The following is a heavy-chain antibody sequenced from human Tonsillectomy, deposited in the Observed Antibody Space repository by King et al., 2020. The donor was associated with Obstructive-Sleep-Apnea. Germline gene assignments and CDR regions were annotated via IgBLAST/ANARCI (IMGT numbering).Heavy chain of an antibody. Sequence: VQLVESGGGLVQPEGSLRLSCAASGFSFSSIWMHWVRQAPGKGLQWISYISGDGGATTYADSVRGRFTISRDNAKNTLFLQMSSLRAEDTAVYYCATAVMGGQGTLVTVSS. D-gene: IGHD2-8*01. CDR1: GFSFSSIW. V-gene: IGHV3-74*01. J-gene: IGHJ4*02. CDR2: ISGDGGAT. CDR3: ATAVM.